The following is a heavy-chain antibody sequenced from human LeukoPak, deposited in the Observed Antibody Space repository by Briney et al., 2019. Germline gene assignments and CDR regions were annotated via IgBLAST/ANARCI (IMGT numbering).Heavy chain of an antibody. CDR2: INPNSGGT. D-gene: IGHD1-7*01. CDR3: ARVGDNWNYGYYYYYMDV. CDR1: GYTFTGYY. V-gene: IGHV1-2*02. J-gene: IGHJ6*03. Sequence: ASVKVSCKASGYTFTGYYMHWVRQAPGQGLEWMGWINPNSGGTNYAQKFQGRVTMTRDTSISTAYMGLSRLRSDDTAVYYCARVGDNWNYGYYYYYMDVWGKGTTVTVSS.